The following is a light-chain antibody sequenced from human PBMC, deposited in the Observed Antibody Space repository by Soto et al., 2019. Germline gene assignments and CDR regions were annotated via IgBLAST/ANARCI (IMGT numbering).Light chain of an antibody. J-gene: IGKJ3*01. CDR2: GAS. CDR1: QSVSSSY. Sequence: EIVLTQSPGTLSLSPGERATLSCRASQSVSSSYLAWYQQKPGQAPRLLIYGASIRATGIPDRFSGSGSGTDFTLTVSRLEAEDFAVYYCQQFVSSPFTFGPGTKVDI. V-gene: IGKV3-20*01. CDR3: QQFVSSPFT.